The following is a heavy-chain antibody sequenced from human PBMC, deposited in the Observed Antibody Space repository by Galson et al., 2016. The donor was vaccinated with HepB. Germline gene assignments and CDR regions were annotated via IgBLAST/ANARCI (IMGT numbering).Heavy chain of an antibody. CDR2: IFHSGST. CDR1: GCSISRNNW. J-gene: IGHJ3*02. V-gene: IGHV4-4*02. Sequence: SETLSLTCAVSGCSISRNNWWSWVRQPPGKRLGWIGEIFHSGSTNYNPSLKSRVTMSVDKSKNHVSLQLISVTAADTAMCSCASYLVHSYVVSDAFDNWGLGTMVTVSS. CDR3: ASYLVHSYVVSDAFDN. D-gene: IGHD6-13*01.